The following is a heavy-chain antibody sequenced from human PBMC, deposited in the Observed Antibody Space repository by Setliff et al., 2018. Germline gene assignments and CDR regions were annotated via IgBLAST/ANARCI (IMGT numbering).Heavy chain of an antibody. CDR2: IYTSWST. J-gene: IGHJ3*02. CDR1: GGSMNSGSYY. CDR3: ARASSGWYSAIYYCAKDRKNYYDTSGYPDAFDI. Sequence: SETLSLTCTVSGGSMNSGSYYWSFIRQPAGKGLEWIGQIYTSWSTNYNPSLKSRVTMSVDTSKNQFSLTLTSVTAADTAVYYCARASSGWYSAIYYCAKDRKNYYDTSGYPDAFDIWGQGTTVTVSS. V-gene: IGHV4-61*09. D-gene: IGHD3-22*01.